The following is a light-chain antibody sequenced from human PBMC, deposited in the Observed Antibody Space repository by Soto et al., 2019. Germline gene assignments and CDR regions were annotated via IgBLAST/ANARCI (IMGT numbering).Light chain of an antibody. CDR3: KQSHSSSWT. V-gene: IGKV1-39*01. Sequence: DIQLTQSPSSLSASVGDRVTITCRASQSISNSLNWYQQKPGKATNLLIYGTSDLQSRVQSRFSGSGSGTEFTLTISSLQRDDFATYYCKQSHSSSWTFGQGTKVEIK. J-gene: IGKJ1*01. CDR2: GTS. CDR1: QSISNS.